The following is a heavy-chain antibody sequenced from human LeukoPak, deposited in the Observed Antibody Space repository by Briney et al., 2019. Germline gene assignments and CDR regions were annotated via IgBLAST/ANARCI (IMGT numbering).Heavy chain of an antibody. CDR1: GFTFCNYA. CDR2: ISTDGTP. J-gene: IGHJ6*03. V-gene: IGHV3-23*01. D-gene: IGHD3-16*01. CDR3: AKLGAGGYYSYMDV. Sequence: PGGSLRLSCAVSGFTFCNYAMTWVRQAPGKGLESVSSISTDGTPYYADSVKGRFTISRDNSKNTLYLQMNSLRAEDTAVYYCAKLGAGGYYSYMDVWGKGTTVTVSS.